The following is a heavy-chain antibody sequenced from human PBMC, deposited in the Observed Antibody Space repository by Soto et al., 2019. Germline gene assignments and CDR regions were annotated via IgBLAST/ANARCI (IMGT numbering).Heavy chain of an antibody. Sequence: ASVKVSCKASGYAFTRYYIHWIRQAPGQGLEWMGITNTSGGGTTYAQKFQARVTLTRDASTSTVYVQLSSLRSDDTAVYYCARGGSGTTDNWFDSWGQGTLVTVSS. CDR1: GYAFTRYY. V-gene: IGHV1-46*01. CDR2: TNTSGGGT. D-gene: IGHD1-1*01. CDR3: ARGGSGTTDNWFDS. J-gene: IGHJ5*01.